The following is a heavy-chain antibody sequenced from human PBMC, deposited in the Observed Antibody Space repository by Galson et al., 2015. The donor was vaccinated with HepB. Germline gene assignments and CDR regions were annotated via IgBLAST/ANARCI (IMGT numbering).Heavy chain of an antibody. J-gene: IGHJ3*01. CDR1: GGSITAYY. CDR3: ARGEGPYAFDL. Sequence: LSLTCVVSGGSITAYYWSWIRRPPGKGLEWIGYLYYSGATNPNPSFKSRVTISLGTSRKQFSLDLTSVTAADTAVYYCARGEGPYAFDLWGQGTTVTVSS. D-gene: IGHD1-26*01. V-gene: IGHV4-59*01. CDR2: LYYSGAT.